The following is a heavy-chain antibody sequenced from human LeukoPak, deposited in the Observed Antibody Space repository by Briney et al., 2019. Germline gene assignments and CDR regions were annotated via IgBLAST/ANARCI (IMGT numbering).Heavy chain of an antibody. J-gene: IGHJ3*01. Sequence: GGSLRLSCEASGFIFSTYAMAWVRQAPGKGLDWVSVIGASGAETYYLDSAKGRFTVSRDNSKDTLFLHMSSLRAEDTAVYFCATRPRDTSGYYLGAFDGWGQGTTVTVSS. V-gene: IGHV3-23*01. CDR1: GFIFSTYA. CDR3: ATRPRDTSGYYLGAFDG. CDR2: IGASGAET. D-gene: IGHD3-22*01.